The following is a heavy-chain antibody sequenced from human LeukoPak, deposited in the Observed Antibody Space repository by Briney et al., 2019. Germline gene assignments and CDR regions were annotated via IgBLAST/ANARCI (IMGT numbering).Heavy chain of an antibody. V-gene: IGHV3-23*01. J-gene: IGHJ4*02. D-gene: IGHD3-16*01. Sequence: GGSLRLSCAASGFTFSSYAMSWVRQAPGKGLEWVSAISGTGGSTYYADSVKGRLTISRDNSKNTLYLQMNSLRAENTAVYYCAKDQRLGELQYTNPPFDYWGQGTLVTVSS. CDR3: AKDQRLGELQYTNPPFDY. CDR1: GFTFSSYA. CDR2: ISGTGGST.